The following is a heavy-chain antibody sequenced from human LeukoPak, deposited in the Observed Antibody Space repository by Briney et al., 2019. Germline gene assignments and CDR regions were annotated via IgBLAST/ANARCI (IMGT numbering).Heavy chain of an antibody. Sequence: SSETLSLTCTVSGGSVSSDYWSWIRQPPGKRLEWIGYIYNSVDTHYNPSLKSRVTISVDTSKNQFSLKLSSVTAADTAVYYCARLSNLEQGLWFDPWGQGTLVTVSS. CDR2: IYNSVDT. J-gene: IGHJ5*02. CDR1: GGSVSSDY. D-gene: IGHD1/OR15-1a*01. V-gene: IGHV4-59*08. CDR3: ARLSNLEQGLWFDP.